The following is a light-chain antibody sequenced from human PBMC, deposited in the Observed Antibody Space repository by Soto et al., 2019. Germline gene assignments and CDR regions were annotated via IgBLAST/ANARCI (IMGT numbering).Light chain of an antibody. V-gene: IGKV3-20*01. J-gene: IGKJ4*01. Sequence: EIVLTQSPCTLALSPEERDTLSCRASQSVNSNYLAWYQQKPGQAPRLLIYGASSRATGIPDRFSGSGSGTDFTLTISRLEPEDFAVYYCQQYGSPLTFGGGTKVDIK. CDR1: QSVNSNY. CDR3: QQYGSPLT. CDR2: GAS.